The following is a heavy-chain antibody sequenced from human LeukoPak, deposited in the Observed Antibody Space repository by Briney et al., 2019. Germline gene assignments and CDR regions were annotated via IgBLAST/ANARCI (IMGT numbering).Heavy chain of an antibody. CDR1: GFIVSSNY. J-gene: IGHJ4*02. V-gene: IGHV3-7*01. CDR2: TREDGSEK. CDR3: AKDRWLPFDY. D-gene: IGHD6-19*01. Sequence: GGSLRLSCAASGFIVSSNYMSWVRQAPGKGLEWVANTREDGSEKYYVDSVKGRFTISRDNAKNSLYLQMNSLRAEDTAVYYCAKDRWLPFDYWGQGTLVTVSS.